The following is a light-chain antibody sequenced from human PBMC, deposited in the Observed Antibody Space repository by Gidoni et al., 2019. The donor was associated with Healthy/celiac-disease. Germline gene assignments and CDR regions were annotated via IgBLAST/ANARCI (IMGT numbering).Light chain of an antibody. CDR3: MQALQPSYT. V-gene: IGKV2-28*01. Sequence: EIVMTQSPLSLPVTPAEPASISCTSSQSLLHSNGYNYFDWYLQKPGPSPQLLIYVGSTRASVVPDRFSGSGSGTDFTLKISRVEAEDVGVYYCMQALQPSYTFGQGTKLEIK. CDR2: VGS. J-gene: IGKJ2*01. CDR1: QSLLHSNGYNY.